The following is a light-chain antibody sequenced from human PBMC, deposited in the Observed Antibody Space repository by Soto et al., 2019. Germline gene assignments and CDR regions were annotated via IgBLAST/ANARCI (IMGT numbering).Light chain of an antibody. V-gene: IGKV1-39*01. CDR3: QQTHSLPFT. Sequence: DIQMTQSPSSLSASVGDRVTITCRASQSISKYVNWYQVKPGKSPKLLIYAASSLQSGVPSRFSGTGSGSEFSLTISGLQPEDIATFYCQQTHSLPFTFGPGT. CDR2: AAS. J-gene: IGKJ3*01. CDR1: QSISKY.